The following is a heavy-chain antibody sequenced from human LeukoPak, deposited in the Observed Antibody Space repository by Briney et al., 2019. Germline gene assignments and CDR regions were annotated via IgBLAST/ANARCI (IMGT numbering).Heavy chain of an antibody. CDR1: GFTFSSYA. CDR3: AKGPVVPVATYFFDY. J-gene: IGHJ4*02. D-gene: IGHD2-2*01. V-gene: IGHV3-23*01. Sequence: GGSLRLSCAASGFTFSSYAMSWVRQAPGKGLEWVSVVSGSGTATYYADSVKGRFSISRDNPKNTLYVQMNSLSPEDTAIYYCAKGPVVPVATYFFDYWGQGTLVIVSS. CDR2: VSGSGTAT.